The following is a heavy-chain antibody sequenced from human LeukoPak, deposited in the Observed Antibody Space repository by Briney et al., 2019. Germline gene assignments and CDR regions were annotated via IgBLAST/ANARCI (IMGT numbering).Heavy chain of an antibody. CDR1: GGSISSSSYY. CDR3: ARQRTYDIVVARDFDY. CDR2: IYYSGST. J-gene: IGHJ4*02. Sequence: PSETLSLTCTVSGGSISSSSYYWGWIRQPPGKGLEWIGSIYYSGSTYYNPSPKSRVTISVDTSKNQFSLELSSVTAADTAVYYCARQRTYDIVVARDFDYWGQGTLVTVSS. D-gene: IGHD2-2*01. V-gene: IGHV4-39*01.